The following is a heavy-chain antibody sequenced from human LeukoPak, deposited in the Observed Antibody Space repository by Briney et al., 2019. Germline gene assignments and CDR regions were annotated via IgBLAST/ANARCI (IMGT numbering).Heavy chain of an antibody. CDR2: ISSSSSDI. J-gene: IGHJ5*02. D-gene: IGHD6-19*01. Sequence: GGSLRLSCAASGFTFSSYSMNWVRQAPGKGLEGVSSISSSSSDIYYADSVKGRFTISRDNAKNSLYLQMNSLRAADTAVYYCARDIAVAGTGGNWFDPWGQGTLVTVSS. V-gene: IGHV3-21*01. CDR3: ARDIAVAGTGGNWFDP. CDR1: GFTFSSYS.